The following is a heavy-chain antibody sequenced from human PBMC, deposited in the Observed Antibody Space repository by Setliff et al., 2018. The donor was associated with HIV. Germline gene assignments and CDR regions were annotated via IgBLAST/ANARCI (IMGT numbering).Heavy chain of an antibody. V-gene: IGHV4-34*11. CDR2: LSHSGTT. Sequence: SETLSLTCAVYGGSFSDYYWTWIRQSPVRGLEWIGSLSHSGTTYYSPSLKSRVTMSVDTSKNQFSLNLTSVTAADTALYFCARLYSGTWFYLDYWGQGILVTVSS. J-gene: IGHJ4*02. D-gene: IGHD6-13*01. CDR1: GGSFSDYY. CDR3: ARLYSGTWFYLDY.